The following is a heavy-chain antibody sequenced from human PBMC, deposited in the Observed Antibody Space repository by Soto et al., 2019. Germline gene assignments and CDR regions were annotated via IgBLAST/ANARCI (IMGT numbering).Heavy chain of an antibody. CDR3: ARVNIGAISNPEAFDI. CDR2: ISSSSTTT. J-gene: IGHJ3*02. V-gene: IGHV3-48*01. CDR1: GFTLGSYS. Sequence: PGGSLRLSCAVSGFTLGSYSMNWVRQAPGKGLEWVSYISSSSTTTYYADSVKGRFIISRDNAKTSVFLQMNSLRAEDTAVYYCARVNIGAISNPEAFDIWGQGTMVTVSS. D-gene: IGHD3-9*01.